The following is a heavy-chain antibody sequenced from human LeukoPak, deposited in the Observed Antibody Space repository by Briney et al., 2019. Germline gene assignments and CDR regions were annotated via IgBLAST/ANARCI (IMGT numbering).Heavy chain of an antibody. D-gene: IGHD3-22*01. CDR3: VKDRETYYDPGGYYCIWLDP. CDR2: ISGSGATT. V-gene: IGHV3-23*01. CDR1: GFTFSTYA. J-gene: IGHJ5*02. Sequence: GGSLRLSCAASGFTFSTYAMTWVRQAPGKGLKWVSSISGSGATTYYADSVTGRFTLPRDNSKSTLFLQMDSLRADDTAVYHCVKDRETYYDPGGYYCIWLDPWGLGTLVTVSS.